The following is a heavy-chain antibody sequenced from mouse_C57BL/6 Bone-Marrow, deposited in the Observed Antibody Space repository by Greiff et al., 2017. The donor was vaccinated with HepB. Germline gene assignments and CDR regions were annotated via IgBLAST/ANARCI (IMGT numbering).Heavy chain of an antibody. CDR1: GYAFTNYL. V-gene: IGHV1-54*01. Sequence: VQLQQSGAELVRPGTSVKVSCKASGYAFTNYLIEWVKQRPGQGLEWIGVINPGSGGTNYNEKFKGKATLTADKSSSTAYMQLSSLTSEDSAVFFCARAGVHGRGACFAYWRRGTRHTLSA. CDR3: ARAGVHGRGACFAY. J-gene: IGHJ3*01. D-gene: IGHD3-1*01. CDR2: INPGSGGT.